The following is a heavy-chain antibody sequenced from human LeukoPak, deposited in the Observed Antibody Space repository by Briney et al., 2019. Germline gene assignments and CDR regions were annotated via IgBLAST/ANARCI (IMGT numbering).Heavy chain of an antibody. CDR3: PSPSGTYFPFDY. J-gene: IGHJ4*02. V-gene: IGHV5-51*01. D-gene: IGHD1-26*01. CDR1: GYSFTRYW. CDR2: VYPDDSDT. Sequence: GESLKISCKTSGYSFTRYWIAWVRQTPGKGLEWMGIVYPDDSDTRYSPAFQGQVTISADKSITPAYLHWSSLKASDTAVYYCPSPSGTYFPFDYWGQGTLVTVSS.